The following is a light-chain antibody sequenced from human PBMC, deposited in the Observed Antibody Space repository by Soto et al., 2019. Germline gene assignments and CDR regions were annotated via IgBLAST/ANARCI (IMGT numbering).Light chain of an antibody. V-gene: IGKV3-20*01. CDR2: GAS. Sequence: EIVLTQSPGTLPLSPGERATLSCRASQSVSGRYLAWYQQKPGQAPRLLIYGASSRATGIPDRFSGTGSGTDFTLTIGKVEPEDVGVYYCQKYGSSPPWTFGQGTKVEIK. CDR1: QSVSGRY. CDR3: QKYGSSPPWT. J-gene: IGKJ1*01.